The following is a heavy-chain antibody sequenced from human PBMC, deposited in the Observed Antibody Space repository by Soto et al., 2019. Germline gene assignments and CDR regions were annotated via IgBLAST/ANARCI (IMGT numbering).Heavy chain of an antibody. CDR3: ATPSKSMYSNTQYYYYYYGMDV. V-gene: IGHV3-23*01. CDR1: GFTFSSYA. J-gene: IGHJ6*02. D-gene: IGHD4-4*01. CDR2: ISGSGGST. Sequence: GGSLSLSCAASGFTFSSYAMSWVRQAPGKGLEWVSAISGSGGSTYYADSVKGRFTISRDNSKNTLYLQMNSLRAEDTAVYYCATPSKSMYSNTQYYYYYYGMDVWGQGTTVTVSS.